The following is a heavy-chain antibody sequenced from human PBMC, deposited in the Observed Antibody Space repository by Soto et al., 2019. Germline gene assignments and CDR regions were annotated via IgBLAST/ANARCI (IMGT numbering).Heavy chain of an antibody. V-gene: IGHV3-66*01. J-gene: IGHJ6*04. CDR1: GFTVSSKY. Sequence: PGGSLRLSCAASGFTVSSKYMSWVRQAPGKGLEWVSLIQSGGPTYYADSVKGRFTISRDTSENTVHLQMDSLRAEDTAVYYCARDDVLCDGGRCYGVPLDGWGKGNTVTVSS. D-gene: IGHD2-15*01. CDR3: ARDDVLCDGGRCYGVPLDG. CDR2: IQSGGPT.